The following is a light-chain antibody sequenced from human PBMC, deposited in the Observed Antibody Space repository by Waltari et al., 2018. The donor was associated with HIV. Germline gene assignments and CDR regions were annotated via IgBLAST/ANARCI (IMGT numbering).Light chain of an antibody. CDR1: QSVSGTY. CDR3: QQYGSSLTWT. V-gene: IGKV3-20*01. Sequence: EIVLMQSPDTLSLSPGERATLSCRASQSVSGTYLAWYQQKPGQAPRLLIFGASRRATGIPDRFSGSGSGTDFTLTISRLEPEDFAVYYCQQYGSSLTWTFGQGTKVEIK. J-gene: IGKJ1*01. CDR2: GAS.